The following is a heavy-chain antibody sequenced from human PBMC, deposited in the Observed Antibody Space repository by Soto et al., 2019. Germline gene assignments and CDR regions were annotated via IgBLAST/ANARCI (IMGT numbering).Heavy chain of an antibody. J-gene: IGHJ4*02. CDR1: GFTFSSYG. CDR3: AKEQKYHVLYLRGYYFDY. D-gene: IGHD2-2*02. Sequence: QVQVVESGGGVVQPGRSLRVSCAASGFTFSSYGMHWVRQAPGKGLEWVALISYDGSNKYYADSVKGRFTISRDNSKNTLYLQMNSLRAEDTAVYYCAKEQKYHVLYLRGYYFDYWGQGTLVTVSS. CDR2: ISYDGSNK. V-gene: IGHV3-30*18.